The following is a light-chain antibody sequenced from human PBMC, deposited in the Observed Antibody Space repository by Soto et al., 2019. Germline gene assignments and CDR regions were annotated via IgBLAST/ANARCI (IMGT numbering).Light chain of an antibody. CDR1: SSDVGGYNY. J-gene: IGLJ3*02. CDR2: EVS. Sequence: QSVLTQPASVSGSPGQSITIPCTGTSSDVGGYNYVSWYQQYPGKAPKLMIYEVSNRPSGVSNRFSGSTSGNTASLTISGLQAEDEADYYCSSYTSSSTWRLFGGGTKLTVL. CDR3: SSYTSSSTWRL. V-gene: IGLV2-14*01.